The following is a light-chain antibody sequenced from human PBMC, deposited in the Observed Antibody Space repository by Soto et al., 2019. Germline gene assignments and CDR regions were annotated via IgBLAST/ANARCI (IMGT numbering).Light chain of an antibody. J-gene: IGLJ3*02. CDR1: SSNIGSNI. Sequence: QSVLTQPPSASGTPGQRVTISCSGSSSNIGSNIVNWYQQLPGTAPKLLIYSNNQRPSGVPYRFSGSKTGTSASLAISGRQYEEEADYYCAAWDASLNTWVFGGGTQLTVL. CDR2: SNN. CDR3: AAWDASLNTWV. V-gene: IGLV1-44*01.